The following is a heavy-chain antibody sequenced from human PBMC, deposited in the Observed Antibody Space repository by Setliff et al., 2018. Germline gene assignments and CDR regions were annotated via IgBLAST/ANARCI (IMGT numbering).Heavy chain of an antibody. CDR3: RLWFGELSRDY. CDR1: GFTVSSSD. Sequence: GGSLRLSCATSGFTVSSSDMSWVRQAPGKGLEWISVLSGDGNAYYADSAKGRFTISGDTSKNALYLQMNSLRAEDTAVYYCRLWFGELSRDYWGPGTLVTVSS. J-gene: IGHJ4*02. CDR2: LSGDGNA. D-gene: IGHD3-10*01. V-gene: IGHV3-53*01.